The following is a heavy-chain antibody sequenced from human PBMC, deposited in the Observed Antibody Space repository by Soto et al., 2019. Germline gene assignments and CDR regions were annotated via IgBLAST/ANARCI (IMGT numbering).Heavy chain of an antibody. V-gene: IGHV4-59*01. CDR2: IYYSGST. CDR1: GGSISSYY. J-gene: IGHJ4*02. D-gene: IGHD5-12*01. CDR3: AREEVSGYDAYFDY. Sequence: SETLSLTCTVSGGSISSYYWSWIRQPPGKGLEWIGYIYYSGSTNYNPSLKSRVTISVDTSKNQFSLKLSSVTAADTAVYYCAREEVSGYDAYFDYWGQGTLVTV.